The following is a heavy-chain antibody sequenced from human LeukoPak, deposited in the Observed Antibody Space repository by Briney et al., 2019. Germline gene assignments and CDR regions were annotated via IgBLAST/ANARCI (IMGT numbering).Heavy chain of an antibody. CDR3: ARDHYSYYGMDV. J-gene: IGHJ6*02. CDR1: GGSISSGGYY. V-gene: IGHV4-31*03. CDR2: IYYSGST. Sequence: PSETLSLTCTVSGGSISSGGYYWSWIRQHPGKGLEWIGYIYYSGSTYYNPSLKSRVTISVDTSKNQFSLKLSSVTAADTAVYYCARDHYSYYGMDVWGQGTTVTVSS.